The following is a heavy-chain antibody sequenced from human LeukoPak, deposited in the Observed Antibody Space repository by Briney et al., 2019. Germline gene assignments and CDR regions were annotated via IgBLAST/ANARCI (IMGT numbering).Heavy chain of an antibody. CDR2: IKTDGTYT. Sequence: GGSQRLSCVASGFTFGAYWMHWVRRVPGKGLVWVSGIKTDGTYTNYADSVKGRFTISRDNAKNSLYLQMNSLRAEDTALYYCAREVSEGFDFWGQGTLVTVSS. D-gene: IGHD3-22*01. V-gene: IGHV3-74*01. J-gene: IGHJ4*02. CDR1: GFTFGAYW. CDR3: AREVSEGFDF.